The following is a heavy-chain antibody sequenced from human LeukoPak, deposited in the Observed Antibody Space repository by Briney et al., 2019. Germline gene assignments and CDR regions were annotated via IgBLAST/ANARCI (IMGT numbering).Heavy chain of an antibody. V-gene: IGHV3-23*01. J-gene: IGHJ4*02. CDR2: ISGSGGST. CDR1: GFTFSSYA. Sequence: PGRSLRLSCAASGFTFSSYAMSWVRQAPGKGLEWVSAISGSGGSTYYADSVKGRFTISRDNSKNTLYLQMNSLRAEDTAVYYCAKDRRMGWLQLIDYWGQGTLVTVSS. CDR3: AKDRRMGWLQLIDY. D-gene: IGHD5-24*01.